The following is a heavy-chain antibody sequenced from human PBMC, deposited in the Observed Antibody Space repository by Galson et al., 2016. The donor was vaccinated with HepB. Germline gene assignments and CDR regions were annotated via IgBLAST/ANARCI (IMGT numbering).Heavy chain of an antibody. V-gene: IGHV4-31*03. CDR3: ARDRSSGSGSFGY. CDR2: IYHSGGT. J-gene: IGHJ4*02. Sequence: TLSLTCTVSGGSISSSSYYWSWIGQHPGKGLEWIGYIYHSGGTYYNPSLKSRVTISVDTSKNQFSLKLSSVTAADTAVYFCARDRSSGSGSFGYWGQGTLVTVSS. CDR1: GGSISSSSYY. D-gene: IGHD3-10*01.